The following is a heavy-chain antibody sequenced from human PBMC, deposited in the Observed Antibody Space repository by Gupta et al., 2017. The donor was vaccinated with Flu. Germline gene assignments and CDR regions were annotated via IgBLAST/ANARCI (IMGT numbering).Heavy chain of an antibody. V-gene: IGHV5-51*01. CDR1: GYSFTSYW. Sequence: EVQLVQSGAEVKKPGESLKISCKGSGYSFTSYWIGWVRQLPGKGLEWMGIIYPGDSDTRYSPSFQGQVTISADKSISTAYLQWSSLKASDTAMYYCARRRGRYYDSSGYYHDFDYWGQGTLVTGSS. D-gene: IGHD3-22*01. CDR2: IYPGDSDT. CDR3: ARRRGRYYDSSGYYHDFDY. J-gene: IGHJ4*02.